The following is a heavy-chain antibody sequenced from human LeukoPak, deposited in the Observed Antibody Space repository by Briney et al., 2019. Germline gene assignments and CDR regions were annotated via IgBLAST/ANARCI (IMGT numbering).Heavy chain of an antibody. J-gene: IGHJ6*02. CDR2: IKTDGSYT. V-gene: IGHV3-74*01. CDR3: AGEDGGMDV. Sequence: GGSLRLSCAASGFTFSNYWMHWVRQAPGKGLVWVSRIKTDGSYTDYADSVKGRFTISRDNAKNTLYLQMNSLRAEDTGMYYCAGEDGGMDVWGQGTTVTVSS. CDR1: GFTFSNYW. D-gene: IGHD2-15*01.